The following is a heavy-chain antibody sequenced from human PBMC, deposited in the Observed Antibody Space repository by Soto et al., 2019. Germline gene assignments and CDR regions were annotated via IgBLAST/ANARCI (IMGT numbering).Heavy chain of an antibody. CDR2: INHSGST. D-gene: IGHD6-19*01. CDR1: GGSISSSNW. J-gene: IGHJ4*02. CDR3: ARHGGSGVDY. V-gene: IGHV4-4*02. Sequence: SETLSLTCAVSGGSISSSNWWSWVRQPPGKGLEWIGEINHSGSTNYNPSLKSRVTISVDTSKNQFSLKLSSVTAADTAVYYCARHGGSGVDYWGQGTLVTVS.